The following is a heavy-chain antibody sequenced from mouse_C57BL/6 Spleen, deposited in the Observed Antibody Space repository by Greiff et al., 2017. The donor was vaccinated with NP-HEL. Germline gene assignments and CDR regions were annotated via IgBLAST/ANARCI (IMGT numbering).Heavy chain of an antibody. V-gene: IGHV3-6*01. Sequence: ESGPGLVKPSQSLSLTCSVTGYSITSGYYWNWIRQFPGNKLEWMGYISYDGSNNYNPSLKNRISITRDTSKNQFFLKLNSVTTEDTATYYCATYDYDRYYFDYWGQGTTLTVSS. CDR2: ISYDGSN. J-gene: IGHJ2*01. CDR1: GYSITSGYY. D-gene: IGHD2-4*01. CDR3: ATYDYDRYYFDY.